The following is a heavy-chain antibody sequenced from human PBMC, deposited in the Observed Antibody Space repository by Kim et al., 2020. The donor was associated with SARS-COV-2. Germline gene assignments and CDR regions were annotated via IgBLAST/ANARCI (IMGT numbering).Heavy chain of an antibody. CDR3: ASPPRPKTSYYYYGMDV. Sequence: GGSLRLSCAASGFTFSSYAMHWVRQAPGKGLEWVAVISYDGSNKYYADSVKGRFTISRDNSKNTLYLQMNSLRAEDTAVYYCASPPRPKTSYYYYGMDVWGQGTTVTVSS. V-gene: IGHV3-30-3*01. J-gene: IGHJ6*02. CDR1: GFTFSSYA. CDR2: ISYDGSNK.